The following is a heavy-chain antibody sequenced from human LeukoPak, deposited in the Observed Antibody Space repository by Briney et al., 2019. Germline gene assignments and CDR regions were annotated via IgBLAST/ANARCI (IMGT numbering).Heavy chain of an antibody. CDR3: ARGVRGAFGI. V-gene: IGHV4-30-4*01. D-gene: IGHD3-3*01. J-gene: IGHJ3*02. CDR2: IFYSGGT. CDR1: SVSISSGDYY. Sequence: SETLSLTCTVSSVSISSGDYYWSWIRQPPGKGLEWIGYIFYSGGTDYNPSLRSRVIISVDTSKNQFSLKLSSVTAADTAVYYCARGVRGAFGIWGQGTMVTVSS.